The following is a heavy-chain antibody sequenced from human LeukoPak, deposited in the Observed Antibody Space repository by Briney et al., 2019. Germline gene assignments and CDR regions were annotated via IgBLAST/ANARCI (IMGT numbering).Heavy chain of an antibody. V-gene: IGHV3-7*01. Sequence: PGGSLRLSCAASGFTFSSSWMSWVRQAPGKGLEWVANIKPDGSEKYYVDSVKGRFTISRDNAKNTLYLQMNSLRAEDTAVYYCARVTMVRGVKNGMDVWGQGTTVTVSS. CDR2: IKPDGSEK. J-gene: IGHJ6*02. CDR1: GFTFSSSW. D-gene: IGHD3-10*01. CDR3: ARVTMVRGVKNGMDV.